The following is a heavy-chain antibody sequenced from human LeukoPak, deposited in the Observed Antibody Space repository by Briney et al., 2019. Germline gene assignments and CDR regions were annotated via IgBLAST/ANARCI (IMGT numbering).Heavy chain of an antibody. V-gene: IGHV4-39*07. Sequence: SETLSLTCTVSGGSMRSSSYYWGWIRQPPGKGLEWIGSIYYSGSTYYNPSLKSRVTMSVDTSKNQFSLKLSSVTAADTAVYYCARDFREMAKIKAAFDIWGQGTMVTVSS. D-gene: IGHD5-24*01. CDR2: IYYSGST. J-gene: IGHJ3*02. CDR1: GGSMRSSSYY. CDR3: ARDFREMAKIKAAFDI.